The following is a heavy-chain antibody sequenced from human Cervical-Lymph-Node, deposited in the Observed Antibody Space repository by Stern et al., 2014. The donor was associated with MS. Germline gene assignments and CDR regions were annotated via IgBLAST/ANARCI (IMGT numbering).Heavy chain of an antibody. D-gene: IGHD4-23*01. CDR1: GFAFSGYS. CDR3: ARDPGRYGGNDPA. J-gene: IGHJ5*02. Sequence: VQLVESGGGLVTPGGSLRLSCAASGFAFSGYSMSWVRQAPGKGLEWGSSIDSSSGYIYYVDSVKGRFTISRDNAKNSLYLQMNSLRTEDTAVYYCARDPGRYGGNDPAWGQGTLVTVSS. V-gene: IGHV3-21*01. CDR2: IDSSSGYI.